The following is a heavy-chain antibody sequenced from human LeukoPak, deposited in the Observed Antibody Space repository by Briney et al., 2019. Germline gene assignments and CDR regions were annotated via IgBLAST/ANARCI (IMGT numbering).Heavy chain of an antibody. J-gene: IGHJ3*02. D-gene: IGHD3-22*01. Sequence: SETLSLTCAVSGGSISSSNWWSWVRQPPGKGLEWIGEIYHSGSTNYNPSLKSRVTISVDKSKNQFSLKLSSVTAADTAVYYCARMILYYYDSSGSYDAFDIWGQGTMVTVSS. V-gene: IGHV4-4*02. CDR1: GGSISSSNW. CDR3: ARMILYYYDSSGSYDAFDI. CDR2: IYHSGST.